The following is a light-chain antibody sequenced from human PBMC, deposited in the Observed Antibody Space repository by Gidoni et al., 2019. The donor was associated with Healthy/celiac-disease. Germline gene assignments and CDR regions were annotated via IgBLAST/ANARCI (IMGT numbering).Light chain of an antibody. CDR2: AAS. J-gene: IGKJ1*01. CDR1: QSISSY. Sequence: DIQMTQSPSSLSASVGDRVTITCRASQSISSYLNWYQQKPGKAPKLLIYAASSRQSGVPARFSGSGSGTDFTLTISSLQPEDFATYYCQQSYSTLRTFGQGTKVEIK. V-gene: IGKV1-39*01. CDR3: QQSYSTLRT.